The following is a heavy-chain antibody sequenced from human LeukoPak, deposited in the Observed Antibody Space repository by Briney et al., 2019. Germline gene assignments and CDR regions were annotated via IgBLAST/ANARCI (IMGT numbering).Heavy chain of an antibody. CDR3: ARGSPTVTAYYYYYYYMDV. J-gene: IGHJ6*03. CDR2: IYTSGST. V-gene: IGHV4-4*07. D-gene: IGHD4-17*01. Sequence: SETLSLTCTVSGGSISSYYWSWIRQPAGKGLEWIGRIYTSGSTNYNPSLKSRVTMSVDTSKNQFSLKLSSVTAADTAVYYCARGSPTVTAYYYYYYYMDVWGKGTTVTISS. CDR1: GGSISSYY.